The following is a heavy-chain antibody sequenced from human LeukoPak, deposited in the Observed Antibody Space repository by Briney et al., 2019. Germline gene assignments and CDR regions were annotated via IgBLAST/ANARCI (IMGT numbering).Heavy chain of an antibody. CDR3: ARLRFGELFGYYYYYMDV. CDR1: GFTFSSYG. Sequence: GGSLRLSCAASGFTFSSYGMHWVRQAPGKGLEWVAVISYDGSNKYYADSVKGRFTISRDNSKNTLYLQMNSLRAEDTAVYYCARLRFGELFGYYYYYMDVWGKGTTVTISS. V-gene: IGHV3-30*03. CDR2: ISYDGSNK. J-gene: IGHJ6*03. D-gene: IGHD3-10*01.